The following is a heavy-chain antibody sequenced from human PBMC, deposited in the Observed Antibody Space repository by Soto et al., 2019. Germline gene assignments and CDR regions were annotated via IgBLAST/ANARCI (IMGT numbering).Heavy chain of an antibody. CDR1: GFTFSSYS. Sequence: GGSLRLSCTASGFTFSSYSMDWVRQAPGKGLEWVSYISSGSYNIYYADSVKGRFTISRDNAKDSLYLQMSSLRDDDTAVYYCARGPSAAAPLSDWYFDLWGRGTLVTVSS. CDR3: ARGPSAAAPLSDWYFDL. CDR2: ISSGSYNI. V-gene: IGHV3-48*02. D-gene: IGHD2-2*01. J-gene: IGHJ2*01.